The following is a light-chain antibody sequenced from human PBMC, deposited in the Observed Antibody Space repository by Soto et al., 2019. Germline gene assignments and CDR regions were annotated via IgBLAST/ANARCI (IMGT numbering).Light chain of an antibody. V-gene: IGKV3-20*01. CDR3: QQYGSSPWT. CDR1: QSVSSSY. J-gene: IGKJ2*01. CDR2: GAS. Sequence: EIVLTQSPGTLSLSPGERATLSCRASQSVSSSYLAWYQQKPGQAPRLLIYGASSRATGIPDRFSGSGSGKDFTLNISRLEPEDFAVYYCQQYGSSPWTFGQGTKLEIK.